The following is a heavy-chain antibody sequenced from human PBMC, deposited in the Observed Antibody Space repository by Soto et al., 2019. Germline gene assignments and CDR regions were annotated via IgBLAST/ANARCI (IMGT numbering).Heavy chain of an antibody. CDR1: GFTFSDHY. CDR2: TRNKANSYTT. D-gene: IGHD3-22*01. Sequence: EVQLVESGGGLVQPGGSLRLSCAASGFTFSDHYMYWVRQAPGKGLEWVGRTRNKANSYTTEYAASVKGRFTISRDDSKNSLYLQMNSLKTEDTAVYYCARGGYYYDSSGYYWGYWGQGTLVTVSS. J-gene: IGHJ4*02. V-gene: IGHV3-72*01. CDR3: ARGGYYYDSSGYYWGY.